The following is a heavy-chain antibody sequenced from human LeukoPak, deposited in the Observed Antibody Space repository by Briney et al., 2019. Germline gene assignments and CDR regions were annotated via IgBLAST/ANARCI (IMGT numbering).Heavy chain of an antibody. J-gene: IGHJ4*02. D-gene: IGHD3-10*01. V-gene: IGHV4-39*01. Sequence: SETLSLTCTVSGGSINNGGYYWGWIRQPPGEGPEWIGSLYYNGATYYNPTLRSRVTMSVDTSKNQFSLKLTSVTAAHTAVYYCASLRSSGSGSFPTDWGQGILVTVSS. CDR3: ASLRSSGSGSFPTD. CDR2: LYYNGAT. CDR1: GGSINNGGYY.